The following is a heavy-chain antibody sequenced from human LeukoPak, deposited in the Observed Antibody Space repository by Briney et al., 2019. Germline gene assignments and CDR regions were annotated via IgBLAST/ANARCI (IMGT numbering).Heavy chain of an antibody. Sequence: ASVKVSCKASGYTFTSYAMHWVRQAPGQRLEWMGWINAGNGNTKYSQKFQGRVTITRDTSASTAYMELSSPRSEDTAVYYCARAGWWQLAYFDYWGQGTLVTVSS. CDR1: GYTFTSYA. D-gene: IGHD2-15*01. CDR2: INAGNGNT. CDR3: ARAGWWQLAYFDY. V-gene: IGHV1-3*01. J-gene: IGHJ4*02.